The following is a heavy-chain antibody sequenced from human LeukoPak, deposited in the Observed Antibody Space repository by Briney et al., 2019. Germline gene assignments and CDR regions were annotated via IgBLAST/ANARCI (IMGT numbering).Heavy chain of an antibody. CDR1: GFTFSGSA. V-gene: IGHV3-73*01. Sequence: GGSLRLSCAASGFTFSGSAIHWVRQASGKGLEWVGRIRSKANSYATAYAASVKGRFTISRDDSKNTAYLQMSSLKTEDTAVYYCTTYNGASYFDYWGQGTLVTVSS. CDR2: IRSKANSYAT. D-gene: IGHD2-8*01. CDR3: TTYNGASYFDY. J-gene: IGHJ4*02.